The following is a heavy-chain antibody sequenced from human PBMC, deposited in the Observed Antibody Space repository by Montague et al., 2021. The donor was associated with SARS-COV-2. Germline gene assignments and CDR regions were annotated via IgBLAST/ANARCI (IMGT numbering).Heavy chain of an antibody. CDR3: ARHITDSRNDFDV. J-gene: IGHJ3*01. CDR2: IYNTGST. CDR1: GGFVSSSSYY. Sequence: SETLSLTCTVPGGFVSSSSYYWGWIRQPPGKGLEWIGSIYNTGSTYYYPSLKRRVTTSVDTSKNQFSLKQCFVTAADTAVYYCARHITDSRNDFDVWGQVTMITVSS. V-gene: IGHV4-39*01.